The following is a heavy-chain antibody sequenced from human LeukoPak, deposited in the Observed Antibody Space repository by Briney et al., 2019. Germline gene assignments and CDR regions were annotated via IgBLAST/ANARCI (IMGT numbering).Heavy chain of an antibody. CDR1: GCTFTGYY. Sequence: ASVKVSCKASGCTFTGYYMHWVRQAPGQGLEWMGWINPNSGGTNYAQNFQGRVTMTRDTSISTAYMELSRLRSDDTAVYYCARERFGGAAYYFDYWGQGTLVTVSS. CDR2: INPNSGGT. CDR3: ARERFGGAAYYFDY. J-gene: IGHJ4*02. V-gene: IGHV1-2*02. D-gene: IGHD3-10*01.